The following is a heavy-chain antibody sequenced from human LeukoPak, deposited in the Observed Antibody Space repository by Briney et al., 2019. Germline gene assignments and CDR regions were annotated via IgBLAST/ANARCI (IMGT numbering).Heavy chain of an antibody. CDR2: ISRSGDTV. CDR1: GFTFSRYE. D-gene: IGHD3-10*01. J-gene: IGHJ4*02. V-gene: IGHV3-48*03. Sequence: GGSLRLSCAASGFTFSRYEMNWVRQAPGKGLEWVSYISRSGDTVYFADSVKGRFTISRDNAKNSLYLQMSSLRAEDTAVYYCARDYASDYWGQGTLVTVSS. CDR3: ARDYASDY.